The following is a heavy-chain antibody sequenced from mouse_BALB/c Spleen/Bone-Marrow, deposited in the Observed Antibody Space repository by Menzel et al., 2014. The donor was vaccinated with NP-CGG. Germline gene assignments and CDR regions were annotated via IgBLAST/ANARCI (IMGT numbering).Heavy chain of an antibody. J-gene: IGHJ1*01. CDR3: ARGGNWDDFDV. D-gene: IGHD4-1*01. Sequence: EVKLQESGGGLVQPGGSRKLSCAASGFTFSTFGMHWVRQAPEKGLEWVAYISSGSTAIFYADTLKGRFTISRDNPENTLFLQMTSLRSEDTAMYYCARGGNWDDFDVWGAGTTVTVSS. V-gene: IGHV5-17*02. CDR2: ISSGSTAI. CDR1: GFTFSTFG.